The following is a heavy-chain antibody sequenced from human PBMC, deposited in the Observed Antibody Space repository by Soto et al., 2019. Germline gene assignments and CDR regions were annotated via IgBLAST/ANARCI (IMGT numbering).Heavy chain of an antibody. J-gene: IGHJ5*01. Sequence: QVQLVQSGAEVKKPGASVKVFCKASGYTFTSYGISWVRQAPGQGIEWMGWISAYNGKTNYAQKFRGRVTMTTDTYTRKAYMVLSSLRADDTAVYYSARDGDIQAQFDSCGQRTLVTVSS. CDR1: GYTFTSYG. CDR2: ISAYNGKT. V-gene: IGHV1-18*01. D-gene: IGHD1-1*01. CDR3: ARDGDIQAQFDS.